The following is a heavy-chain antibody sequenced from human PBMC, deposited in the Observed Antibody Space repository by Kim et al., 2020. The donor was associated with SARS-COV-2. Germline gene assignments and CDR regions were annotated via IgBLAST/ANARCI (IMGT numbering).Heavy chain of an antibody. CDR1: GFTFSGSW. V-gene: IGHV3-7*01. Sequence: GGSLRLSCAASGFTFSGSWMSWVRQAPGKGLEWVANIKQDGSEKYYVDSVKGRFTISRDNAQNSLYLQMNSLRPEDTAIYFCAKYWWYYFDKWGQGTLVTVSS. CDR2: IKQDGSEK. CDR3: AKYWWYYFDK. D-gene: IGHD2-8*02. J-gene: IGHJ4*02.